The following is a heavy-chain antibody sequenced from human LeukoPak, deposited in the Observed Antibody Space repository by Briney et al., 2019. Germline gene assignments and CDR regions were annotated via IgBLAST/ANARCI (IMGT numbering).Heavy chain of an antibody. CDR1: GYTFTGYY. D-gene: IGHD6-13*01. Sequence: ASVKVSCKASGYTFTGYYMHWVRQAPGQGLEWMGWINPNSGGTNYAQKFQGRVTMTRDTSISTAYMELSRLRSDDTAVYYCARDSNVGSSSWYYAFDIWGQGTMVTVSS. CDR3: ARDSNVGSSSWYYAFDI. CDR2: INPNSGGT. V-gene: IGHV1-2*02. J-gene: IGHJ3*02.